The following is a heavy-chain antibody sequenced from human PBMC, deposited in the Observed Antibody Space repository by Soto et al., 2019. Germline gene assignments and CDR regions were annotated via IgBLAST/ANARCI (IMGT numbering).Heavy chain of an antibody. V-gene: IGHV1-69*12. D-gene: IGHD3-3*02. J-gene: IGHJ6*02. Sequence: QVQLVQSGAEVKKPGSSVKVSCKASGSTFSTSAISWVRQAPGQGLEWVGGIMPVFATPDYAQKFQGRVTITADETTTTAYLELTSLRTDDTAVYYCARDKDRQQLGGNYYYILDVWGQGTAITVSS. CDR1: GSTFSTSA. CDR3: ARDKDRQQLGGNYYYILDV. CDR2: IMPVFATP.